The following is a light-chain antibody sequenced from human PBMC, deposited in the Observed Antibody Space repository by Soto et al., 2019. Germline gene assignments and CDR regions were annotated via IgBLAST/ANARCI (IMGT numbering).Light chain of an antibody. CDR2: KAS. J-gene: IGKJ1*01. CDR3: QRYNSYWT. CDR1: QSISSW. V-gene: IGKV1-5*03. Sequence: DIQMTQSPSTLSASVGDRVTITCRASQSISSWLAWYQQKSGKAPKLLIYKASSLESGVPSRFSGSGSGTEFTLTISSLQPDDFATYFCQRYNSYWTFGQGTKVDIK.